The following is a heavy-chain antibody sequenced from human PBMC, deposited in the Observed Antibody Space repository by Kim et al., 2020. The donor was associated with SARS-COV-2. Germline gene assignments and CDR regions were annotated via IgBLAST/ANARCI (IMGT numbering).Heavy chain of an antibody. CDR3: ARDIWTRVALIAAAAMLHDY. CDR1: GGSIRSSSYY. Sequence: SETLSLTCTVSGGSIRSSSYYWGWIRQPPGKGLEWIGSIYYSGTTYYNPSLKSRVTISVDTSKNQFSLKLSSVTAADTAVYYCARDIWTRVALIAAAAMLHDYWGQGILVTVSS. J-gene: IGHJ4*02. V-gene: IGHV4-39*07. D-gene: IGHD6-13*01. CDR2: IYYSGTT.